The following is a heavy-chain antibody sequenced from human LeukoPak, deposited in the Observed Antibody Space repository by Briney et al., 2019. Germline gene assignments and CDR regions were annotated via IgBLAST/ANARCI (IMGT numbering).Heavy chain of an antibody. D-gene: IGHD6-19*01. CDR1: GGSITNYY. V-gene: IGHV4-59*01. Sequence: SETLSLTCTVSGGSITNYYWTWIRQPPGKGLEWIGYISYRGNTNYNPSLKSRVTISVDGSKNQFSLNLSSVTAADTAVYYCARESSSAAAFDVWGQGTMVTVSS. J-gene: IGHJ3*01. CDR3: ARESSSAAAFDV. CDR2: ISYRGNT.